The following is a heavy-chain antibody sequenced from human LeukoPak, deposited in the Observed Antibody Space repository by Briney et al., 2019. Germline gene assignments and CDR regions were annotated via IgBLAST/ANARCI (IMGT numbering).Heavy chain of an antibody. D-gene: IGHD2-2*01. Sequence: SETLSLTCTVSGGSISSYYWSWIRQPAGKGLEWIGRIYTSGSTNYNPSLKSRVTMSVDTSKNQFSLKLSSVTAADTAVYYCARRYCRSTSCWWDWFDPWGQGTLVTVSS. V-gene: IGHV4-4*07. J-gene: IGHJ5*02. CDR3: ARRYCRSTSCWWDWFDP. CDR1: GGSISSYY. CDR2: IYTSGST.